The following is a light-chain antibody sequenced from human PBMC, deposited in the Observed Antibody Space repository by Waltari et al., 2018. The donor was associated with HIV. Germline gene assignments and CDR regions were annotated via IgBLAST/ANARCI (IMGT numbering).Light chain of an antibody. J-gene: IGKJ2*03. CDR1: ESLLYRSNNKNY. Sequence: DIVMTQSPASLSASLGERATIHCQASESLLYRSNNKNYLAWYQQKPRQPPRLLISWASIRESGVPDRFSGSGSGTDFTLTISSLQAEDAAVYYCHHYYRAPYSFGQGTKLEIK. CDR2: WAS. V-gene: IGKV4-1*01. CDR3: HHYYRAPYS.